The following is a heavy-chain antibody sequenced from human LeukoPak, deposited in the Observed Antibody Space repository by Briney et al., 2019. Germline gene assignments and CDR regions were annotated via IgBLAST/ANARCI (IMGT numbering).Heavy chain of an antibody. J-gene: IGHJ6*02. CDR2: INAGNGNT. CDR1: GYTFASYA. D-gene: IGHD2-2*01. CDR3: ARGDPGYCSSTSCYLHYYGMDV. V-gene: IGHV1-3*01. Sequence: ASVKVSCKASGYTFASYAMHWVRQAPGQRLEWMGWINAGNGNTKYSQKFQGRVTITRDTSASTAYMELSRLRSDDTAVYYCARGDPGYCSSTSCYLHYYGMDVWGQGTTVTVSS.